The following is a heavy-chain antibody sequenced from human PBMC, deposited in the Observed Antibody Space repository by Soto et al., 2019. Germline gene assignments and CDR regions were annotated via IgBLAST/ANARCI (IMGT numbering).Heavy chain of an antibody. CDR1: GFTFSSYA. D-gene: IGHD2-8*01. CDR2: ISGRGDST. V-gene: IGHV3-23*01. J-gene: IGHJ4*02. Sequence: EVQLLESVGILVHPGGSLRLSCAASGFTFSSYAMTWVRQSPGKGLEWVSAISGRGDSTYYADSVKGRFTISRDQSKNTLYLQMNSLRAEYTAVYFCAKERDNGADRYYFDYWGQGPLVTVSS. CDR3: AKERDNGADRYYFDY.